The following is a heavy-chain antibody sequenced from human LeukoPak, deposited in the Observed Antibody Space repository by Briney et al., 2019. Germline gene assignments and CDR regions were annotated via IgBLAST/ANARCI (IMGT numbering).Heavy chain of an antibody. J-gene: IGHJ4*02. CDR2: IYPGDSDT. V-gene: IGHV5-51*01. CDR1: GYSFTTYW. CDR3: ARRISASYSPNFDY. Sequence: GESLKISCKGSGYSFTTYWIGWVRQMPGKGLEWMGIIYPGDSDTRYSPSFQGQVTISADKSISTAYLQWSSLRASDTAMYYCARRISASYSPNFDYWGQGTLVTVSP. D-gene: IGHD2-2*01.